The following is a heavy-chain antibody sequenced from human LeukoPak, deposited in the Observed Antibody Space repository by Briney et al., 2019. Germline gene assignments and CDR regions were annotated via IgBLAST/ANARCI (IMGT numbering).Heavy chain of an antibody. Sequence: SETLSLTCAVYGGSFSGYYWSWIRQPPGKGLEWIGEINHSGSTNYNPSLKSRVTISVDTSKNQFSLKLSSVTAADTAVYYCATEGPGATLDYWGQGTLVTVSS. V-gene: IGHV4-34*01. D-gene: IGHD4/OR15-4a*01. CDR2: INHSGST. CDR1: GGSFSGYY. CDR3: ATEGPGATLDY. J-gene: IGHJ4*02.